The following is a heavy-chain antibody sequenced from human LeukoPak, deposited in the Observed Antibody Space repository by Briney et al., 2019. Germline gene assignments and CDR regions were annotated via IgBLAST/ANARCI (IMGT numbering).Heavy chain of an antibody. D-gene: IGHD3-10*01. CDR2: IYYSGST. CDR3: ARSLITLVRGVITPDAFDI. CDR1: GDSINSYY. J-gene: IGHJ3*02. Sequence: SETLSLTCTVSGDSINSYYWSWIRQPPGKGLECIGYIYYSGSTNYNPSLKSRVTISVDTSKNQFSLKLSSVTAADTAVYYCARSLITLVRGVITPDAFDIWGQGTMVTVSS. V-gene: IGHV4-59*01.